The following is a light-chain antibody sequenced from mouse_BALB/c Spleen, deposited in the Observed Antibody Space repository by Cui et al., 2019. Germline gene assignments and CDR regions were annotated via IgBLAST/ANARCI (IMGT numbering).Light chain of an antibody. CDR1: QRLLNSGNQKNY. Sequence: DIVMTQSPSSLSVSAGEKVTMSCKSSQRLLNSGNQKNYLAWYQQKPGQPPKLLIYGASTRESGVPDRFTGSGSGTDFTLTISSVQAEDLAVYYCQNDHSYPLTFGAGTKLELK. CDR2: GAS. V-gene: IGKV8-28*01. CDR3: QNDHSYPLT. J-gene: IGKJ5*01.